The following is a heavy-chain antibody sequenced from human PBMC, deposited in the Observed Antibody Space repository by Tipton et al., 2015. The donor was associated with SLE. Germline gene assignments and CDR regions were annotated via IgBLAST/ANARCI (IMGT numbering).Heavy chain of an antibody. CDR3: ATHHGGPPYYFDY. Sequence: SLRLSCAASGFTFSSYGMHWVRQAPGKGLEWVAVIWYDGSNKYYADSVKGRFTISRDNSKNTLYLQMNSLRAEDTAVYYCATHHGGPPYYFDYWGQGTLVTVSS. V-gene: IGHV3-33*08. J-gene: IGHJ4*02. CDR2: IWYDGSNK. CDR1: GFTFSSYG. D-gene: IGHD1-14*01.